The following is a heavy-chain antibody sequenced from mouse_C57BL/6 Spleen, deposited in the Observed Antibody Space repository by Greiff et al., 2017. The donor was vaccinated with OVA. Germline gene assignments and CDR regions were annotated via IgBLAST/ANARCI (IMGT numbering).Heavy chain of an antibody. Sequence: QVQLKESGPGLVQPSQSLSITCTVSGFSLTSYGVHWVRQSPGKGLEWLGVIWSGGSTDYNAAFISRLSISKDNSKSQVFFKMNSLQADDTAIYYCARYYYGGRAMDYWGQGTSVTVSS. CDR3: ARYYYGGRAMDY. CDR2: IWSGGST. D-gene: IGHD1-1*01. CDR1: GFSLTSYG. J-gene: IGHJ4*01. V-gene: IGHV2-2*01.